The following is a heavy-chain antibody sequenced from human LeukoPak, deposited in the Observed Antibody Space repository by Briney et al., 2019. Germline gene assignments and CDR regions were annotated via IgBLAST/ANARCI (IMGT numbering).Heavy chain of an antibody. V-gene: IGHV4-30-4*01. Sequence: SETLSLTCTVSGGSISSGDYYWSWIRQPPGKGLEWIGYIYYSGSTYYNPSLKSRVTISVDTSKNQFSLKLSSVTAADTAVYYCARGLAYYDFWSGPDDAFDIWGQGTMVTVSS. J-gene: IGHJ3*02. CDR1: GGSISSGDYY. CDR2: IYYSGST. D-gene: IGHD3-3*01. CDR3: ARGLAYYDFWSGPDDAFDI.